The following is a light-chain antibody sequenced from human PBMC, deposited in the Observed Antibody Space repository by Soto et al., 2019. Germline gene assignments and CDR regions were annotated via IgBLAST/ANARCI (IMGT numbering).Light chain of an antibody. V-gene: IGLV1-44*01. Sequence: QSVLTQPPSASGTPGQRVTISCSGSSSNIGSNTVNWYQQLTGTAPKLLIHSNNQRPSGVPDRFSGSKSGTSASLAISGLQPEDEADYYCAAWDDSLNAWVFGGGTKLTVL. J-gene: IGLJ3*02. CDR1: SSNIGSNT. CDR3: AAWDDSLNAWV. CDR2: SNN.